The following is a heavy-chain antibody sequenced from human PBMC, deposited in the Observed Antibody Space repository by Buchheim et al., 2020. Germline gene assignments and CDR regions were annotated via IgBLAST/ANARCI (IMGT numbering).Heavy chain of an antibody. CDR2: ILYDGSNK. V-gene: IGHV3-33*01. CDR3: ASLYYDILTSYYRSDYYYGMDV. J-gene: IGHJ6*02. D-gene: IGHD3-9*01. CDR1: GFTFSSYG. Sequence: QVQLVESGGGVVQPGRSLRLSCAASGFTFSSYGMHWVRQAPGKGLEWVAVILYDGSNKYYADSVKGRFTISRDNSKNTLYLQMNSLRAEDTAVYYCASLYYDILTSYYRSDYYYGMDVWGQGTT.